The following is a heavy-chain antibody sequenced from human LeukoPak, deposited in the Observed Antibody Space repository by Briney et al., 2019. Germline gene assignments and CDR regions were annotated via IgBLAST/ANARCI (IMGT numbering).Heavy chain of an antibody. D-gene: IGHD2-15*01. CDR2: IYYTGST. CDR3: ARGRPSGGSCYEGY. V-gene: IGHV4-59*01. Sequence: SETLCLTCTVSGGSFSSYYWTWIRQPPGKGLEWIGYIYYTGSTNYNPSLKSRVTISLDASKNQFSLKLSSVTAADTAVYYCARGRPSGGSCYEGYWGQRTLVTVSS. CDR1: GGSFSSYY. J-gene: IGHJ4*02.